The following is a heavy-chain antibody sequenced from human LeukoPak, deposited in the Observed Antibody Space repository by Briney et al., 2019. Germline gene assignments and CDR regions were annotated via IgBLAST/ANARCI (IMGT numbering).Heavy chain of an antibody. CDR3: ATRPNYYDSGGYYYGPLDY. D-gene: IGHD3-22*01. J-gene: IGHJ4*02. CDR1: GFTFSSYA. Sequence: GGSLRLSCAASGFTFSSYAMSWVRQAPGKGLEWVSAISGSGGSTYYADSVKGRFTISRDNSKNTLYLQMNSLRAEDTAVYYCATRPNYYDSGGYYYGPLDYWGQGTLVTVSS. CDR2: ISGSGGST. V-gene: IGHV3-23*01.